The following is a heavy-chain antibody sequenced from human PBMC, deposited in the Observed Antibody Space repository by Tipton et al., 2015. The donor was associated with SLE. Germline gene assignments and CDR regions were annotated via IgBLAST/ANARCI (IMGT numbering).Heavy chain of an antibody. Sequence: SLRLSCAASGFTFSSYTMHWVRQAPGKGLEWVAVVSYGGSNKYYADSVKGRFTISRDSSKNTLSLQMSSLRAEDTAVYYCARRGLTFNYYYYMDVWGKGTTVTVSS. V-gene: IGHV3-30*04. CDR2: VSYGGSNK. J-gene: IGHJ6*03. CDR1: GFTFSSYT. CDR3: ARRGLTFNYYYYMDV. D-gene: IGHD1-20*01.